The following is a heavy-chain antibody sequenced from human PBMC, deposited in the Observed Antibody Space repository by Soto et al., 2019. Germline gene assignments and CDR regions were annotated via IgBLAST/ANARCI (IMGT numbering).Heavy chain of an antibody. Sequence: QVQLQESGPGLVKPSETLSLTCTVSGGSISSYYWSWIRQPPGKGLEWIGYIYYSGSTNYNPSLKSRVTISVDTSKNQFSLKLSSVTAADTAVYYCARYGPRNAFDIWGQGTTVTVSS. CDR1: GGSISSYY. CDR3: ARYGPRNAFDI. CDR2: IYYSGST. V-gene: IGHV4-59*01. J-gene: IGHJ3*02. D-gene: IGHD4-17*01.